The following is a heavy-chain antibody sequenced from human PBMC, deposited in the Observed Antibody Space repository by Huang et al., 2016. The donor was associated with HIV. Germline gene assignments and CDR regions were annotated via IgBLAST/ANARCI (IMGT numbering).Heavy chain of an antibody. Sequence: QVQLVQSGAEVKKPGASVTVSCKAFGYNFTSYDINWVRQATGQGLEWMGCMNPNSGSRGYAQKVKGRVTMTRNTSMSTAYMELSGLRSEDTAVYYCARGYCSGGTCYLYFDYWGQGTLVTVS. CDR3: ARGYCSGGTCYLYFDY. CDR2: MNPNSGSR. D-gene: IGHD2-15*01. V-gene: IGHV1-8*01. J-gene: IGHJ4*02. CDR1: GYNFTSYD.